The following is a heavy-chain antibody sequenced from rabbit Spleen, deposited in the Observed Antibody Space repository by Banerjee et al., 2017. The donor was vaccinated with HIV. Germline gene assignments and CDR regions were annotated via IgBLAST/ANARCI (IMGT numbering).Heavy chain of an antibody. Sequence: QSLEESGGDLVKPGASLTLTCTASSFSFSSTYDMCWVRQAPGKGLEWIACIYVGSGGGTKYASWAKGRFTISKTSSTTVTLQMTSLTVADTATYFCARAGEGGDGYLNWWGPGTLVT. CDR2: IYVGSGGGT. D-gene: IGHD5-1*01. V-gene: IGHV1S40*01. J-gene: IGHJ4*01. CDR3: ARAGEGGDGYLNW. CDR1: SFSFSSTYD.